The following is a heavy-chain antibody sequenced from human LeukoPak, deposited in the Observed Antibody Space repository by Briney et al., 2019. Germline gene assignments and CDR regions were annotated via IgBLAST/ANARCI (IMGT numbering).Heavy chain of an antibody. V-gene: IGHV2-5*02. CDR1: GFSVSTSEVG. D-gene: IGHD3-10*01. J-gene: IGHJ4*02. Sequence: SGPTLVNPTQTLTLTCTFSGFSVSTSEVGVGWIRQPLGKALEWLALISWDDDKRYSPSLKSRLTITKDTSKSQVVLTMTNMDPVDTATYYCAHREGTKFFFDYWGQGTLVTVSS. CDR2: ISWDDDK. CDR3: AHREGTKFFFDY.